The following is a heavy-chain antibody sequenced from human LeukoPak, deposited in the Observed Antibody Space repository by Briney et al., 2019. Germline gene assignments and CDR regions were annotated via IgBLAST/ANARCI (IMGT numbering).Heavy chain of an antibody. CDR2: IYYSGST. Sequence: PSETLSLTCTVSGGSISSSSYYWGWIRQPPGKGLEWIGSIYYSGSTYYNPSLKSRVTISVDTSKNQFSLKLSSVTAADTAVYYCSRESPPVFEYYYDSSGYVFDYWGQGTLVTVSS. V-gene: IGHV4-39*07. J-gene: IGHJ4*02. D-gene: IGHD3-22*01. CDR3: SRESPPVFEYYYDSSGYVFDY. CDR1: GGSISSSSYY.